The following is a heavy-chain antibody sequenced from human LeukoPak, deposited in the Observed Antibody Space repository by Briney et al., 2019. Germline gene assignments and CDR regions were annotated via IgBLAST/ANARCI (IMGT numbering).Heavy chain of an antibody. J-gene: IGHJ5*02. CDR3: AKGGPILRCYGWLSGLVDP. Sequence: LSFSPSAPTSTSYTMSWAPQAPGKGLEWVSAPSASGGSSYYAASVKGRFTISRDNSKNTLYMQMNNLRAEDTAVYYCAKGGPILRCYGWLSGLVDPWGRGTLVTVAS. D-gene: IGHD3-9*01. V-gene: IGHV3-23*01. CDR2: PSASGGSS. CDR1: APTSTSYT.